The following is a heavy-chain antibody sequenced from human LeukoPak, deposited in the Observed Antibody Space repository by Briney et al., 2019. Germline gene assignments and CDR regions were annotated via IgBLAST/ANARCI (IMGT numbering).Heavy chain of an antibody. D-gene: IGHD3-3*01. CDR3: TTAGPWYYDFWSGPPKD. Sequence: GGSLRLSCAASGFTFSSYAMSWVRQAPGKGLEWVGRIKSKTDGGTTDYAAPVKGRFTISRDDSKNTLYLQMNSLKTEDTAVYYCTTAGPWYYDFWSGPPKDWGQGTLVTVSS. CDR1: GFTFSSYA. CDR2: IKSKTDGGTT. J-gene: IGHJ4*02. V-gene: IGHV3-15*01.